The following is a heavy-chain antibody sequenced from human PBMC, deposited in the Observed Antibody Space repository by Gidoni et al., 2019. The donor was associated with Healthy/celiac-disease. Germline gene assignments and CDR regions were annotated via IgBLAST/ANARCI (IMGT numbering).Heavy chain of an antibody. D-gene: IGHD6-19*01. CDR3: TRLIAVAGADYYYMDV. J-gene: IGHJ6*03. CDR1: GFTFSGFA. CDR2: IRSKDNSYAT. Sequence: EVQLVESGGGLVQPGGSLQLSCAASGFTFSGFAMHWVRQASGKGLGWVGRIRSKDNSYATAYAASVKGRFTISRDDSKNTAYLQMNSLKTEDTAVYYCTRLIAVAGADYYYMDVWGKGTTVTVSS. V-gene: IGHV3-73*02.